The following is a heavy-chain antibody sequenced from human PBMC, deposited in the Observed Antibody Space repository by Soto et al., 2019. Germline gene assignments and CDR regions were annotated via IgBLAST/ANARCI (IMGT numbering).Heavy chain of an antibody. V-gene: IGHV1-3*01. D-gene: IGHD2-15*01. CDR3: ARDSLVAARYYYYYMDV. CDR2: INAGNGNT. Sequence: QVQLVQSGAEVKKPGASVKVSCKASGYTFTSYAMHWVRQAPGQRREWMGWINAGNGNTKYSQKFQGRVTITRDTSASTAYMELSSLRSEDTAVYYCARDSLVAARYYYYYMDVWGKGTTVTVSS. J-gene: IGHJ6*03. CDR1: GYTFTSYA.